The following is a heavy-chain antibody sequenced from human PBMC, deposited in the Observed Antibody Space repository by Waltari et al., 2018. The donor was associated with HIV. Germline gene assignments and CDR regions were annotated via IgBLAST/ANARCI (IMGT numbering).Heavy chain of an antibody. V-gene: IGHV1-2*06. Sequence: QVQLVQSGAEVKKPGASVKVSCKASGYTFTGHYMHWGRQAPGQGLEWMGRVNPNSGGTNYAPKVQGRGTMTRDTSMSTAYMERGRLGSDDTAGYYCARDRVVIDYWGQGTLVTVSS. J-gene: IGHJ4*02. CDR2: VNPNSGGT. D-gene: IGHD3-10*01. CDR1: GYTFTGHY. CDR3: ARDRVVIDY.